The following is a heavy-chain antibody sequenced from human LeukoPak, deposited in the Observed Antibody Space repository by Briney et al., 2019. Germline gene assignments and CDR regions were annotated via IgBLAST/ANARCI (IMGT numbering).Heavy chain of an antibody. D-gene: IGHD1-7*01. CDR3: ARWDGTEAICWSGSRFLYN. CDR2: IKTDARST. Sequence: PGGSLRLSCAASGFSFSTYGMHWVRQAPGKGLEWVSRIKTDARSTSYADSVKGRFTISRDNAKNILYLPMYSLRAEDTAVYYCARWDGTEAICWSGSRFLYNWGQGALVTVSS. CDR1: GFSFSTYG. V-gene: IGHV3-74*01. J-gene: IGHJ4*02.